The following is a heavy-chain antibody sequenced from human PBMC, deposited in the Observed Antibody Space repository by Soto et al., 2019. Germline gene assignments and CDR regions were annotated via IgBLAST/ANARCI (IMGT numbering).Heavy chain of an antibody. D-gene: IGHD6-13*01. V-gene: IGHV4-34*01. CDR1: GGSFSGYY. J-gene: IGHJ5*02. Sequence: SETLSLTCAVYGGSFSGYYWSWIRQPPGKGLEWIGEINHSGSTNYNPSLKSRVTISVDTSKNQFSLKLSSVTAADTAVYYCARGGEQQLTNNWFAPWGQGTLVP. CDR3: ARGGEQQLTNNWFAP. CDR2: INHSGST.